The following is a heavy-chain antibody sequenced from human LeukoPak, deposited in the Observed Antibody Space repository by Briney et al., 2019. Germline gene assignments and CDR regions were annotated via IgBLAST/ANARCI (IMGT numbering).Heavy chain of an antibody. D-gene: IGHD6-25*01. CDR1: GGSISSSSYY. V-gene: IGHV4-39*07. Sequence: SETLSLTCTVSGGSISSSSYYWGWIRQSPGKGLEWIGSIYYSGSTYYNPSLKSRVTTSVDTSKNQFSLKLSSVTAADTAVYYCAREMAASLDDAFDIWGQGTMVTVSS. CDR3: AREMAASLDDAFDI. CDR2: IYYSGST. J-gene: IGHJ3*02.